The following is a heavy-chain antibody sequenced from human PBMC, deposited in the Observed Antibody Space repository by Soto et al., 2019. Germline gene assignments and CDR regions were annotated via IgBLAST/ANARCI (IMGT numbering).Heavy chain of an antibody. D-gene: IGHD6-6*01. J-gene: IGHJ6*03. CDR3: AKVFSSFGYYYYYMDV. Sequence: PGGSLRLSCAASGFTFSSYAMSWVRQAPGKGLEWVSAISGSGGSTYYADSVKGRFTISRDNSKNTLYLQMNSLRAEDTAVYYCAKVFSSFGYYYYYMDVWGKGTTVTVSS. CDR2: ISGSGGST. CDR1: GFTFSSYA. V-gene: IGHV3-23*01.